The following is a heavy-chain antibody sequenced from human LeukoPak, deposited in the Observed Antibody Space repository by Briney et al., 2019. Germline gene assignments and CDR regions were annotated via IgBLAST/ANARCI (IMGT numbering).Heavy chain of an antibody. CDR3: ATTLRVVTTVLGTLGY. V-gene: IGHV1-24*01. CDR1: GYTLTELS. J-gene: IGHJ4*02. CDR2: FDPEDGET. Sequence: ASVKVSCKVSGYTLTELSMHWVRQAPGKGLEWMGGFDPEDGETIYAQKFQGRVTMTEGTSTDTAYMELSSLRSEDTAVYYCATTLRVVTTVLGTLGYWGQGTLVTVSS. D-gene: IGHD4-23*01.